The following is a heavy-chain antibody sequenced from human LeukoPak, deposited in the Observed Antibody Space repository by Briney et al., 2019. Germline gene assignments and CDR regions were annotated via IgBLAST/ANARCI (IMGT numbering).Heavy chain of an antibody. CDR1: GFTFSSYA. CDR3: ARDPASHGDYMYYFDY. D-gene: IGHD4-17*01. J-gene: IGHJ4*02. CDR2: ISYDGSNK. V-gene: IGHV3-30-3*01. Sequence: GGSLRLSCAASGFTFSSYAMHWVRQAPGKGLEWVAVISYDGSNKYYADSVKGRFTISRDNSKNTLYLQMNSLRAEDTAVYYCARDPASHGDYMYYFDYWGQGTLVTVSS.